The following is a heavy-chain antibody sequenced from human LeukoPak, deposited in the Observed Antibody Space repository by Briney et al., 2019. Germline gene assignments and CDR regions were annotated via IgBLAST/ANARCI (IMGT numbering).Heavy chain of an antibody. D-gene: IGHD5-12*01. CDR1: GGSISSYY. J-gene: IGHJ4*02. CDR3: ARAGGYSGYDYHYFDY. Sequence: TPSETLSLTCTVSGGSISSYYWSWIRQPPGKGLEWIGYIYYSGSTNYNPSLKSRVTISVDTSKNQFSLKLSSVTAADTAVYYCARAGGYSGYDYHYFDYWGQGTLVTVSS. V-gene: IGHV4-59*01. CDR2: IYYSGST.